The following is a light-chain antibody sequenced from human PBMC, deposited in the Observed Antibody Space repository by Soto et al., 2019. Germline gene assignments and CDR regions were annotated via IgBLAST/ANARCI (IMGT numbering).Light chain of an antibody. CDR2: GAS. CDR3: QQYDSSTKT. J-gene: IGKJ1*01. CDR1: QSVSSSY. Sequence: EIWLTQSPGTLSLSPGERATLSCRASQSVSSSYLAWYQQKPGQAPRLLIYGASSRATGIPERLSGSGYGTDFTLTISRMEHEDFAVYYCQQYDSSTKTFGHGTKVDIK. V-gene: IGKV3-20*01.